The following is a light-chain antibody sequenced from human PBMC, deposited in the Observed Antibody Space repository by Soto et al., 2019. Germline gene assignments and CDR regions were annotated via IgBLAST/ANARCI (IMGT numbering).Light chain of an antibody. J-gene: IGLJ1*01. CDR3: CSSAGTFYV. CDR2: DVS. V-gene: IGLV2-11*01. Sequence: QSALTQPRSVSGSPGQSVTISCTGTSSDFGGYNYVSWYQHHPGKAPKLMIYDVSERPSGVPDRFSGSKSGNTASLTISGLQAEDEADYSGCSSAGTFYVYGNRTKVTVL. CDR1: SSDFGGYNY.